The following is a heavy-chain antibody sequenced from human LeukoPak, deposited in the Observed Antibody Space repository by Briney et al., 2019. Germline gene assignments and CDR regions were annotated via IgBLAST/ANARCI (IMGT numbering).Heavy chain of an antibody. D-gene: IGHD3-10*01. CDR2: IYSGGST. CDR1: GFTVSSNY. CDR3: ARDAKLWFGEPGAFDI. V-gene: IGHV3-66*01. J-gene: IGHJ3*02. Sequence: GGSLRLSCAASGFTVSSNYMSWVRQAPGKGLEWVSVIYSGGSTYYADSVKGRFTISRDNSKNTLYLQMNSLRAEDTAVYYCARDAKLWFGEPGAFDIWGQGTMVTVSS.